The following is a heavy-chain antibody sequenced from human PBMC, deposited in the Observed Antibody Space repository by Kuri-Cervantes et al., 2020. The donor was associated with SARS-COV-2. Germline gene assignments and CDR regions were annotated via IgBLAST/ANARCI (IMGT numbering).Heavy chain of an antibody. D-gene: IGHD6-6*01. Sequence: ASVKVSCKASGYTFTSYGISWVRQAPGQGLEWMGWISAYNGNTNYAQKLQGRATMTTDTSTSTAYMELRSLRSDDTAVYYCARAGSSSSYYYYGMDVWGQGTTVTVSS. V-gene: IGHV1-18*04. CDR3: ARAGSSSSYYYYGMDV. J-gene: IGHJ6*02. CDR2: ISAYNGNT. CDR1: GYTFTSYG.